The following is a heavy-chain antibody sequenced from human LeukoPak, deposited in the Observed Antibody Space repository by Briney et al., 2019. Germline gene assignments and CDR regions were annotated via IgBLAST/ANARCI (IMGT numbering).Heavy chain of an antibody. D-gene: IGHD3-10*01. CDR2: IYYSGST. Sequence: WVRQPPGKGLEWIGSIYYSGSTYYNPSLKSRVTISVDTSKNQFSLKLSSVTAADTAVYYCARLNRITMVRGVITSFDYWGQGTLVTVSS. V-gene: IGHV4-39*01. J-gene: IGHJ4*02. CDR3: ARLNRITMVRGVITSFDY.